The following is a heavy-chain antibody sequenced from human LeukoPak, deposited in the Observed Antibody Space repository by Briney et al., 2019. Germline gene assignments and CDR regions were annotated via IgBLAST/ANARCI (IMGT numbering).Heavy chain of an antibody. Sequence: PGRSLRLSCAASGFTFDDYAMHWVRQAPGKGLEWVSGISWNSGSIGYADSVKGRFTISRDNAKNSLYLQMNSLRAEDTALYYCAKGRGYSYGYGYYYYGKDVWGQGTTVTVSS. J-gene: IGHJ6*02. D-gene: IGHD5-18*01. CDR3: AKGRGYSYGYGYYYYGKDV. V-gene: IGHV3-9*01. CDR1: GFTFDDYA. CDR2: ISWNSGSI.